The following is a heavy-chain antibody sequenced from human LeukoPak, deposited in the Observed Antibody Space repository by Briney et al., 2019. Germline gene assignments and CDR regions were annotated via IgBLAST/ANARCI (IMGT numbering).Heavy chain of an antibody. D-gene: IGHD5-12*01. V-gene: IGHV4-59*08. CDR3: ARHGGETIVATILHAFDI. J-gene: IGHJ3*02. CDR2: IHYSGST. CDR1: GASTSSFS. Sequence: SETLSLTCTVSGASTSSFSWSWIRQPPGKGLEWIGYIHYSGSTNYNSSLKSRVTISVDTSKNQISLKLSSVTAADTAVYYCARHGGETIVATILHAFDIWGQGTMVTVSS.